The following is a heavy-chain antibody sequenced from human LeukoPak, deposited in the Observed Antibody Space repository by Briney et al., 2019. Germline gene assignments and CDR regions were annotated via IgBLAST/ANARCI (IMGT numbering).Heavy chain of an antibody. Sequence: GGSLRLSCAASGFTFSSYWMHCVRQAPGKGLVWVSRIKSDGSTNYADSVKGRFTISRDNAKNTVSLQMNSLRAEDTGVYFCARAPSEIGGYYPEYFRHWGQGTLVTVSS. CDR3: ARAPSEIGGYYPEYFRH. CDR2: IKSDGST. D-gene: IGHD3-22*01. J-gene: IGHJ1*01. V-gene: IGHV3-74*01. CDR1: GFTFSSYW.